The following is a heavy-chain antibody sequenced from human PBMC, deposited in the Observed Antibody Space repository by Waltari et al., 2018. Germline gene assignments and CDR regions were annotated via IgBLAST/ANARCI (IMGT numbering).Heavy chain of an antibody. CDR3: ARGPPPIEMATTYYFDY. CDR2: IWYDGSNK. J-gene: IGHJ4*02. CDR1: GFTFSSYG. Sequence: QVQLVESGGGVVQPGRSLRLSCAASGFTFSSYGMHWDRQAPGKGLEWVAVIWYDGSNKYYADSVKGRFTISRDNSKNTLYLQMNSLRAEDTAVYYCARGPPPIEMATTYYFDYWGQGTLVTVSS. V-gene: IGHV3-33*01. D-gene: IGHD5-12*01.